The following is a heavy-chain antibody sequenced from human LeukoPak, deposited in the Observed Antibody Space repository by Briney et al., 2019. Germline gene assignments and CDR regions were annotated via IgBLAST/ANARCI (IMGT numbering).Heavy chain of an antibody. CDR2: IYHSGST. J-gene: IGHJ3*02. D-gene: IGHD6-13*01. V-gene: IGHV4-30-2*01. CDR3: ARGSEQQLVPDAFDI. Sequence: SQTLPLTCAVSGGSISSGGYSWSWIRQPPGKGLEWIGYIYHSGSTYYNPSLKSRVTISVDRSKNQFSLKLSSVTAADTAVYYCARGSEQQLVPDAFDIWGQGTMVTVSS. CDR1: GGSISSGGYS.